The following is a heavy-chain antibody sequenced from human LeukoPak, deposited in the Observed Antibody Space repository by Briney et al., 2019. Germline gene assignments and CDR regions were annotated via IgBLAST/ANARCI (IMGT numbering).Heavy chain of an antibody. V-gene: IGHV3-48*01. CDR2: ISSSSSTI. CDR3: ARAPSSIAARRNYMDV. CDR1: GFTFSSYS. D-gene: IGHD6-6*01. Sequence: GGSLRLSCAASGFTFSSYSMNWVRQAPGKGLEWVSYISSSSSTIYYADSVKGRFTISRDNAKNSLYLQMNSLRAEDTAVYYCARAPSSIAARRNYMDVWGKGTTVTVSS. J-gene: IGHJ6*03.